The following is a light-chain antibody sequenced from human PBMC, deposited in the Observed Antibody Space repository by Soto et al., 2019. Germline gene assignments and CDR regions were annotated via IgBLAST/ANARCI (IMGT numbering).Light chain of an antibody. CDR3: QQYGSSPPWT. Sequence: EIMLTQSPGTLSLSPGERATLSCRASQSVSRSYLAWYQQKPGQAPRLLIYGASSRATGIPDRFSGSGSGTDFTLTISRLEPEDFAVYYCQQYGSSPPWTFGQGTKVEIK. J-gene: IGKJ1*01. CDR1: QSVSRSY. V-gene: IGKV3-20*01. CDR2: GAS.